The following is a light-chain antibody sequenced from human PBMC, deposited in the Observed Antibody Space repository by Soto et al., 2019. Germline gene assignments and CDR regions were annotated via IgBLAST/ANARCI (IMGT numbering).Light chain of an antibody. CDR2: DAS. Sequence: EIVLTQSLATLSLSPGERATLSCRASQRVSSYLAWYQQKPGQAPRLLIYDASNRATGIPVRFSGSGSGTDFTLTISSLEPEDFALYYCQQRSSWPIFGQGTRLEI. CDR3: QQRSSWPI. J-gene: IGKJ5*01. V-gene: IGKV3-11*01. CDR1: QRVSSY.